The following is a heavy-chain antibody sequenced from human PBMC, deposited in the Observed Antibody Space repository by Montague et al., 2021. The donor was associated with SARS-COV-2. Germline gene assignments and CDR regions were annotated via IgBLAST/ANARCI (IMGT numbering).Heavy chain of an antibody. CDR3: AKERVNLGVYTLGSIDN. J-gene: IGHJ4*02. Sequence: SLRLSCAASGFTFSNSPMYWVRQAPGKGLDWVSVIYSAGRETYYADSVQGRFTISRDNLKNTVYLQMNSLRAEDTALYYCAKERVNLGVYTLGSIDNWGQGTLVIVSS. D-gene: IGHD2-2*02. CDR1: GFTFSNSP. V-gene: IGHV3-23*03. CDR2: IYSAGRET.